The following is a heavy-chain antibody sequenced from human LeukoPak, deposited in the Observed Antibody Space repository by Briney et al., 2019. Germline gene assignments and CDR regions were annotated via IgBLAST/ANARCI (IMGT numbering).Heavy chain of an antibody. V-gene: IGHV4-4*07. D-gene: IGHD1-1*01. CDR1: GGSISSYY. CDR2: IHTSGST. Sequence: SETLSLTCTVSGGSISSYYWSWIRQPAGKGLEWIGRIHTSGSTNYNPSLKSRVTMSVDTSKNQFSLKLSSVTAADTAVYYCASGKSGSDAFDIWGQGTMVTVSS. CDR3: ASGKSGSDAFDI. J-gene: IGHJ3*02.